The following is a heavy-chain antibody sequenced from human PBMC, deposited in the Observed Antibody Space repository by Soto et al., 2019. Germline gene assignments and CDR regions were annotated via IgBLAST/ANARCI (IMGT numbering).Heavy chain of an antibody. J-gene: IGHJ4*02. Sequence: EVQLVESGGGLVQPGGSLRLSCAACGYTFRSDTMHWVRQAPGKGLEWVSSITSTSTYIYYRDSLKGRFTISRDNAKNSLYLQMNSLGPGDTAVYYCARDGARDRGDKGFDYWGQGTVVTLYS. V-gene: IGHV3-21*01. D-gene: IGHD2-21*02. CDR2: ITSTSTYI. CDR1: GYTFRSDT. CDR3: ARDGARDRGDKGFDY.